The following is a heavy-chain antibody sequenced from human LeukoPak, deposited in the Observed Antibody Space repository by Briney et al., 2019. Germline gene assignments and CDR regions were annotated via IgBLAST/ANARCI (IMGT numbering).Heavy chain of an antibody. CDR3: ARGRILYYGSGSYYNELDY. J-gene: IGHJ4*02. CDR2: INPNSGGT. D-gene: IGHD3-10*01. CDR1: GYTFTGYY. Sequence: GASVKVSCKASGYTFTGYYMHWVRQAPGQGIEWMGRINPNSGGTNYAQKFQGRVTMTRDTSISTAYMELSRLRSDDTAVYYCARGRILYYGSGSYYNELDYWGQGTLVTVSS. V-gene: IGHV1-2*06.